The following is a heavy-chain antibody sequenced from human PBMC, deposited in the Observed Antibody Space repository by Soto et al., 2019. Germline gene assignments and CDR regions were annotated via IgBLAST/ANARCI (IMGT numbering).Heavy chain of an antibody. CDR1: GDAIGRSSY. CDR2: IYSTGNT. V-gene: IGHV4-39*01. CDR3: RRSSRYSTDV. J-gene: IGHJ6*02. Sequence: PSETLSLTCTVSGDAIGRSSYWGWIRQPPGKGLEWIGGIYSTGNTYYNPSLNSQVTISVDTSKNQFSLNVISVTAADTAVYYCRRSSRYSTDVWGQGTTVTVSS. D-gene: IGHD6-13*01.